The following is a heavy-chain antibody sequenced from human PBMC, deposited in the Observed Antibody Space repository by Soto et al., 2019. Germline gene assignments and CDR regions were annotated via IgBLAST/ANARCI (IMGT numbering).Heavy chain of an antibody. CDR2: IHDDGGKT. CDR1: GFGFSSYW. CDR3: ARSAYPYFFDA. Sequence: GGSLRLSCVASGFGFSSYWMHWVRQAPGKGLVWVSHIHDDGGKTTYADYVKGRFTISRDNAKNTLYLQLNSLTAGDTAVYYCARSAYPYFFDAWGQGTLVTVSS. V-gene: IGHV3-74*03. J-gene: IGHJ4*02.